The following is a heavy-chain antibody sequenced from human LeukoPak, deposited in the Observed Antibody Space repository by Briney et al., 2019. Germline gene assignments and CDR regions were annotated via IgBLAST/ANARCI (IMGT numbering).Heavy chain of an antibody. J-gene: IGHJ6*03. D-gene: IGHD6-19*01. Sequence: PGGSLRLSCAASGFTFSSYGMHWVRQAPGKGLEWVAFIRYDGSNKYYADSVKGRFTISRDNPKNTLYLQMNSLRAEDTAVYYCAKVSGITVAGDSYYYMDAWGKGTTVTISS. CDR1: GFTFSSYG. V-gene: IGHV3-30*02. CDR2: IRYDGSNK. CDR3: AKVSGITVAGDSYYYMDA.